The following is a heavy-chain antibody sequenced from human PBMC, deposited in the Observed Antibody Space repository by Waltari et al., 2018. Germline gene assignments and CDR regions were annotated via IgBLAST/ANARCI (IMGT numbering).Heavy chain of an antibody. CDR2: ISYDGSNK. D-gene: IGHD1-1*01. Sequence: QVQLVESGGGVVQPGRSLRLSCAASGFTFSSYAMHWVRQAPGKGLEWVAVISYDGSNKYYADSVKGRFTISRDNSKNTLYLQMNSLRAEDTAVYYCAREYSYYGMDVWGQGTTVTVSS. J-gene: IGHJ6*02. V-gene: IGHV3-30-3*01. CDR3: AREYSYYGMDV. CDR1: GFTFSSYA.